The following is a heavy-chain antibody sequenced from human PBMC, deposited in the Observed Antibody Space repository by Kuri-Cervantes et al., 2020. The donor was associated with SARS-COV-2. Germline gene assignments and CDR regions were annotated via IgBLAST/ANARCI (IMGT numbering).Heavy chain of an antibody. V-gene: IGHV3-23*01. CDR3: AKDFLSSGSYFFDY. CDR1: GFTFDDYG. D-gene: IGHD2-15*01. Sequence: GESLKSSCAASGFTFDDYGMSWVRQAPGKGLEWVSAISGSGGSTYYADSVKGRFTISRDNSKNTLYLQMNSLRAEDTAVYYCAKDFLSSGSYFFDYWGQGTLVTVSS. CDR2: ISGSGGST. J-gene: IGHJ4*02.